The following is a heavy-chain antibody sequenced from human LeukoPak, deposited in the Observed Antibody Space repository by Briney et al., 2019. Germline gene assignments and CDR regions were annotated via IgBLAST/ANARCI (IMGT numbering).Heavy chain of an antibody. CDR2: IRYDGSNK. Sequence: AGSLRLSCAASGFSFISYGMRWVRQAPGEGLEGVAFIRYDGSNKYYEDSVKGRFTISRDNSKNPLSLQMNSLRAEYTAVYDCANDERSSSWYRVGYWGQGTLVTVSS. D-gene: IGHD6-13*01. CDR3: ANDERSSSWYRVGY. CDR1: GFSFISYG. J-gene: IGHJ4*02. V-gene: IGHV3-30*02.